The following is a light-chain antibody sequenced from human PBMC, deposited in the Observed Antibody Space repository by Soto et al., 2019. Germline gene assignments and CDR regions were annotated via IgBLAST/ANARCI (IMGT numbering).Light chain of an antibody. J-gene: IGLJ1*01. V-gene: IGLV1-40*01. CDR3: QSYDSSLIGYV. CDR1: SANIGAAYN. Sequence: QSVLTQPPSVSGAPGQRVTISCTGRSANIGAAYNVDWYQPLPGTAPKLLIYGNNNPPSGVPDRFSGSKSGTSASLAIAGLQAEDEGDYYCQSYDSSLIGYVFGTGTKVTVL. CDR2: GNN.